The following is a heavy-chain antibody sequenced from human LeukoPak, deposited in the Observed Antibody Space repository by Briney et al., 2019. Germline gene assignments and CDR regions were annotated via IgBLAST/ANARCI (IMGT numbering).Heavy chain of an antibody. D-gene: IGHD4-17*01. J-gene: IGHJ4*02. CDR3: AKDEYGAPVDYFDY. CDR1: GFTFSNYG. V-gene: IGHV3-30*18. Sequence: GGSLRLSCATSGFTFSNYGMHWVRQAPGKGLEWVAVVSYEGKSQYYADSVKGRFTISRDNSKNTLYLQMNSLRAEDTAIYYCAKDEYGAPVDYFDYWGQGTLVTVSS. CDR2: VSYEGKSQ.